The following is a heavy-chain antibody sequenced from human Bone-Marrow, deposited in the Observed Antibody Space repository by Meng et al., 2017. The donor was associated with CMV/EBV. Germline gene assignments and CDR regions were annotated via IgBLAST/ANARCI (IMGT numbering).Heavy chain of an antibody. CDR2: ISSSSSYI. J-gene: IGHJ4*02. V-gene: IGHV3-21*01. CDR3: ARDSDSSGLSAQAY. Sequence: GGSLRLSCAASGFTFSSYSMNWVRQAPGKGLEWVSSISSSSSYIYYADSVKGRFTISRDNAKNSLYLQMNSLRAEDTAVYYCARDSDSSGLSAQAYWGQGPLVTVSS. CDR1: GFTFSSYS. D-gene: IGHD3-22*01.